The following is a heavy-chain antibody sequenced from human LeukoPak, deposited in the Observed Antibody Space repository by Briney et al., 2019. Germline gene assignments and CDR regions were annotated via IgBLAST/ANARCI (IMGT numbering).Heavy chain of an antibody. CDR1: GFTFSSYG. Sequence: GGSLRLSCAASGFTFSSYGMHWVRQAPGKGLEWVAVIWYDGSNKYYADSVKGRFTISRDNSKNTLYLQMNSLRAEDTAVYYCARDRGYGGYFYFGYWGQGTLVTVSS. D-gene: IGHD5-12*01. CDR2: IWYDGSNK. CDR3: ARDRGYGGYFYFGY. V-gene: IGHV3-33*01. J-gene: IGHJ4*02.